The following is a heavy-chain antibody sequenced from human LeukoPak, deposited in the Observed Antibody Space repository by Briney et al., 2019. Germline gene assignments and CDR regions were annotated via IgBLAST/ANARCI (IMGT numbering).Heavy chain of an antibody. CDR1: GYTLTELS. CDR2: FDPEDGET. Sequence: ASVKVSCKVSGYTLTELSMHWVRQAPGKGLEWMGGFDPEDGETIYAQKFQGRVTMTEDTSTDTAYMELSSLRSEDTAVYYCAKAHVVGSHYISPGDYWGQGTLVTVSS. J-gene: IGHJ4*02. V-gene: IGHV1-24*01. CDR3: AKAHVVGSHYISPGDY. D-gene: IGHD1-26*01.